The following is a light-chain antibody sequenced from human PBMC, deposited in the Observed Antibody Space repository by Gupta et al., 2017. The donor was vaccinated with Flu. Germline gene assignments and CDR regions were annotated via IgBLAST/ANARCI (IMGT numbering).Light chain of an antibody. V-gene: IGLV2-14*01. CDR3: SSYTSSRSWV. CDR1: SSDVGGYNY. J-gene: IGLJ3*02. Sequence: QSALTQPASVSGSPGQSITISCTGTSSDVGGYNYVSWYQQHPGKAPKLRMYEVSNRPSGVSNRFSGSKSGNTESLTISGLQAEDEADDDCSSYTSSRSWVCGGGPKL. CDR2: EVS.